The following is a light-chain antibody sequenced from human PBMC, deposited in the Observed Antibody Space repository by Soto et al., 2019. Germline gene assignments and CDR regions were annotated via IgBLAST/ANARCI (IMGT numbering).Light chain of an antibody. V-gene: IGLV2-14*01. CDR2: EVR. CDR1: RSNVGGYNY. CDR3: GSYASSSPVV. Sequence: QSALTQPPSVSESPGQSITISCTGTRSNVGGYNYVSWYQQHPSKAPKLMIYEVRNRPSGVSNRFSGSKSSNTASLTSSRLHAEDDADYYGGSYASSSPVVFGTGTKLTVL. J-gene: IGLJ1*01.